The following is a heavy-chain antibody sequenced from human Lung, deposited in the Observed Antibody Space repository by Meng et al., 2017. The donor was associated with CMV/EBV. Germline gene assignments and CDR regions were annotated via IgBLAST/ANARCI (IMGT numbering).Heavy chain of an antibody. J-gene: IGHJ1*01. V-gene: IGHV4-4*03. CDR3: LRGSGGSV. Sequence: QAQLTGLAPAHVPQPAYLSLTCAVSVHPITHHNWWAWVRQPPGKGREWIGEIPQRGSSAYNPSLKRRVSMSIDKSKNQFSLKLTSVAAADTAVYHCLRGSGGSVWGQGTLVTVSS. CDR1: VHPITHHNW. CDR2: IPQRGSS. D-gene: IGHD3-10*01.